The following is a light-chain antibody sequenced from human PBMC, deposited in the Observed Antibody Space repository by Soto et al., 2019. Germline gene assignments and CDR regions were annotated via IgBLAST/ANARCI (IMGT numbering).Light chain of an antibody. CDR1: QSIRKY. J-gene: IGKJ1*01. CDR2: AAS. CDR3: QQSGDTPPWT. V-gene: IGKV1-39*01. Sequence: DIQMTQSPSSLSASVGDRVIITCRASQSIRKYLNWYQHKPGKVPTLLIYAASSLQSGVPSRFSGRGSGTEFTLNITSRQPEDFATYYCQQSGDTPPWTFGQGTKVEIK.